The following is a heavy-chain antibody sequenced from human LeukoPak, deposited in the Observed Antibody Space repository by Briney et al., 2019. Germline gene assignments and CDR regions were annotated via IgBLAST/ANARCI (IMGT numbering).Heavy chain of an antibody. CDR2: ITSKSYEGTT. Sequence: GGSLRLSCAASGFTFSSYAMSWVRQAPGKGLEWVARITSKSYEGTTDYAAPVKGRFTISRDDSKNTLYLQMNSLEIEDTAVYYCSTAFYGAPLAWGQGTLVTVSS. CDR1: GFTFSSYA. D-gene: IGHD4-17*01. CDR3: STAFYGAPLA. J-gene: IGHJ5*02. V-gene: IGHV3-15*01.